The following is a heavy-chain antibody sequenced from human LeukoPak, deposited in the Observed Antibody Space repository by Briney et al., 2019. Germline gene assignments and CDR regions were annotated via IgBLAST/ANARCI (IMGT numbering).Heavy chain of an antibody. CDR2: IYYSGST. Sequence: SETLSLTCTVSGGSISSYYWSWIRQPPGKGLEWIGYIYYSGSTNYNPSLKSRVTISVGTSKNQFSLKLSSVTAADTAVYYCARGEYYYGSGSWGQGTLVTVSS. V-gene: IGHV4-59*01. J-gene: IGHJ4*02. CDR3: ARGEYYYGSGS. D-gene: IGHD3-10*01. CDR1: GGSISSYY.